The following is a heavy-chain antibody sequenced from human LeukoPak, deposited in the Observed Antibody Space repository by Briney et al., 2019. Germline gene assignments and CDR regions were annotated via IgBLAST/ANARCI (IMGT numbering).Heavy chain of an antibody. D-gene: IGHD4-17*01. V-gene: IGHV1-69*04. CDR3: ARGKIGDFHFDY. Sequence: ASVKVSCKASGGTFSSYAISWVRQAPGQGLEWMGRIIPILGIANYAQKFQGRGTITADKSTSTAYMELSSLRSEDTAVYYCARGKIGDFHFDYWGQGTLVTVSS. CDR1: GGTFSSYA. J-gene: IGHJ4*02. CDR2: IIPILGIA.